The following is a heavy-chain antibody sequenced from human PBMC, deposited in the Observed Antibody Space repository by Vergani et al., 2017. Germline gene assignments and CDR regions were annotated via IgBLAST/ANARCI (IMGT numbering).Heavy chain of an antibody. V-gene: IGHV1-69*15. D-gene: IGHD5-12*01. CDR3: ARDLRRGYSGYEGYYYYGMDV. Sequence: QVQLVQSGAEVKKPGSSVKVPCKASGGTFSSYAISWVRQAPGQGLEWMGRIIPIFGTANYAQKFQGRVTITADESTSTAYMELSSLRSEDSAVYYCARDLRRGYSGYEGYYYYGMDVWSQGTTVTVSS. CDR1: GGTFSSYA. CDR2: IIPIFGTA. J-gene: IGHJ6*02.